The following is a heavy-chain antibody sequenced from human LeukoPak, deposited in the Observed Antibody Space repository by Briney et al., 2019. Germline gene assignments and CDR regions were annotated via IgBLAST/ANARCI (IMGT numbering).Heavy chain of an antibody. J-gene: IGHJ4*02. Sequence: GGSLRLSCAASGCTFSDYTMQWVRQAPGNGLEWGALLPPDGSYQYYADSLKGRFTISRDNFKNALYLQMNSLRLEDTAVYYCARGLHDRSWYGAHWGQGTLLSVSS. CDR3: ARGLHDRSWYGAH. D-gene: IGHD6-13*01. CDR1: GCTFSDYT. V-gene: IGHV3-30*04. CDR2: LPPDGSYQ.